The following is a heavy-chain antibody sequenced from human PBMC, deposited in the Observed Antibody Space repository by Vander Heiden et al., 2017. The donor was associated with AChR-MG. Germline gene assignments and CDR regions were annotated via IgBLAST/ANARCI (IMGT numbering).Heavy chain of an antibody. CDR1: GFTFSSWA. D-gene: IGHD3-3*01. CDR2: ISATSSGGTT. Sequence: EVQLLESGGGLVQPGGSLRLSCAASGFTFSSWAMSWVRQTPGKGLEWVSTISATSSGGTTYYAGSVEGRFTISRDESKNTGYLQMNSLRAQDTATYFCAKFLNDFWSGAIFEYWGQGTLVAVSS. J-gene: IGHJ4*02. V-gene: IGHV3-23*01. CDR3: AKFLNDFWSGAIFEY.